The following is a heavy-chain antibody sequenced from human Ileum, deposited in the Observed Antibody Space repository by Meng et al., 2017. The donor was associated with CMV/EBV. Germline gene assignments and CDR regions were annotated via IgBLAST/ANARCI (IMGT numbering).Heavy chain of an antibody. CDR2: MNQDGSQK. V-gene: IGHV3-7*01. D-gene: IGHD2-2*02. CDR1: GFTFATYW. Sequence: GGSLRLSCAASGFTFATYWMAWVRQVPGKGLLWVANMNQDGSQKYYADPVKGRFTISRDNARNSLYLQMNSLTAEDTAVYYCTTYCSATSCHTFDYWGQGTLVTVSS. J-gene: IGHJ4*02. CDR3: TTYCSATSCHTFDY.